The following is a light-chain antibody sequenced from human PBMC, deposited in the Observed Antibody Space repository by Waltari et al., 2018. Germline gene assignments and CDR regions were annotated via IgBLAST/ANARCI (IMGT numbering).Light chain of an antibody. V-gene: IGLV2-14*03. CDR1: NSDIGGYNF. J-gene: IGLJ3*02. CDR2: DVS. Sequence: QSALTQPASVSGSLGQSINISCSGTNSDIGGYNFVSWYQQHPGEAPKLLIFDVSTRPSGVSSRFSAFKSGTTASLTISGLQAEDEADYYCCSKTSSTASIVFGGGTTLTVL. CDR3: CSKTSSTASIV.